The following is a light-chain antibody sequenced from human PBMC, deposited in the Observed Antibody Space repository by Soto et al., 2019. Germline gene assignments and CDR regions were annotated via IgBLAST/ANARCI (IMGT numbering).Light chain of an antibody. CDR1: QTISSW. J-gene: IGKJ4*01. CDR2: KAS. V-gene: IGKV1-5*03. Sequence: DIQMTQSPSTLSGSVGDRVTITCRASQTISSWLAWYQQKPGKAPKLLIYKASTLKSGVPSRFSGSGSGTEFTLTISSLEPEDSGIYYCQDRSNWPLFTFGGGTKVDIK. CDR3: QDRSNWPLFT.